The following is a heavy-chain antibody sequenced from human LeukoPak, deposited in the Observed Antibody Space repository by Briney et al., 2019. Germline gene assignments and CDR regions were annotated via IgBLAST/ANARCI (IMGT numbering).Heavy chain of an antibody. CDR1: GFTFSSYA. CDR2: ISGSGDKT. CDR3: AKGRYSYDSSLH. V-gene: IGHV3-23*01. D-gene: IGHD3-22*01. J-gene: IGHJ4*02. Sequence: GGSLRLSCAASGFTFSSYAMSWVRQAPGKGLEWVSLISGSGDKTYYADSVKGRFTISRDNSKNTLYLQMNSLRAEDTAVYYCAKGRYSYDSSLHWGQGTLVTVSS.